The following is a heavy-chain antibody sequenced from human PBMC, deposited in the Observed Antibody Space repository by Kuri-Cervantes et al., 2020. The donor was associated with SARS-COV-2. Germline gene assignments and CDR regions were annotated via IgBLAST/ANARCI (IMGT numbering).Heavy chain of an antibody. D-gene: IGHD1-26*01. V-gene: IGHV3-21*01. CDR2: ISSSSSYI. J-gene: IGHJ6*03. Sequence: GESLKISCAASGFTFSSYWMSWVRQAPGKGLEWVSSISSSSSYIYYADSVKGRFTISRDNAKNSLYLQLNSLRAEDTAVYYCARSNKLSLGWDEDYYYYMDVWGKGTTVTVSS. CDR1: GFTFSSYW. CDR3: ARSNKLSLGWDEDYYYYMDV.